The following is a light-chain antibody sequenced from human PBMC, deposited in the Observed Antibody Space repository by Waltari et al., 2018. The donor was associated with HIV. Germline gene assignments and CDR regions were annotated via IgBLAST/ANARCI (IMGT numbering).Light chain of an antibody. CDR1: SSDIGGYNY. J-gene: IGLJ2*01. V-gene: IGLV2-8*01. CDR2: EVT. CDR3: VSYAGSNTVI. Sequence: QSALSQPPSASGSPGQSVTISCTGNSSDIGGYNYVHSYQQHPGKAPKLIIYEVTKRPSGLPNRFSGSKSGNTASLTVSGLQAEDEADYYCVSYAGSNTVIFGGGTKLTVL.